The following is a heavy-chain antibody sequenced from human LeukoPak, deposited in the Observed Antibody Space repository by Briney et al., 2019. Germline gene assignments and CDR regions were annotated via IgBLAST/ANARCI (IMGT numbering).Heavy chain of an antibody. D-gene: IGHD3-22*01. Sequence: GGSLRLSCAASGFTVSSNYMSWVRQAPGKGLERVAFIRYDGGSKYYADSVKGRFTISRDNSKNTLYLQMNSLRAEDTAVYYCAKTFGYYDSSGYGFDYSGQGTLVTVSS. CDR3: AKTFGYYDSSGYGFDY. CDR2: IRYDGGSK. J-gene: IGHJ4*02. CDR1: GFTVSSNY. V-gene: IGHV3-30*02.